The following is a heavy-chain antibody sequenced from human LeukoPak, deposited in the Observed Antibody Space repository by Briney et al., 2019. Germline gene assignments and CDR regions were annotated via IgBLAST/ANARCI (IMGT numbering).Heavy chain of an antibody. Sequence: PVASVKVSCKASVYTFTGYYMHGVRQAPGQGGEWVGWINPKSGGTNYAQKFQGRVTMTRDTSISTAYMELSRLRSDDTAVYYYARGVEDIVVVVAAPGNWFDPWGQGTLVTVSS. CDR3: ARGVEDIVVVVAAPGNWFDP. CDR1: VYTFTGYY. J-gene: IGHJ5*02. CDR2: INPKSGGT. D-gene: IGHD2-15*01. V-gene: IGHV1-2*02.